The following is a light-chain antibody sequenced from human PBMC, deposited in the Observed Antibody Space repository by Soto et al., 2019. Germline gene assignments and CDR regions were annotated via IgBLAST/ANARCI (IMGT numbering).Light chain of an antibody. Sequence: EIVLTQSPATLSLSPGERATLSCRASRSVTTFLAWYQQKPGQAPRLLLYDASKRATGVPTRFRGSGSGTDFILTITSLEPEDFAVYYCQQRTHWPLTFGGGTKVERK. V-gene: IGKV3-11*01. CDR1: RSVTTF. J-gene: IGKJ4*01. CDR2: DAS. CDR3: QQRTHWPLT.